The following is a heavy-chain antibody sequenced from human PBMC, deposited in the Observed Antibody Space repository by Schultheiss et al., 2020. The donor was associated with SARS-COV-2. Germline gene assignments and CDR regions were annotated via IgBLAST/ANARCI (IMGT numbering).Heavy chain of an antibody. CDR2: ISASGGDT. CDR1: GFTFSSYT. V-gene: IGHV3-23*01. Sequence: GGSLRLSCAASGFTFSSYTMSWVRQAPGKGLEWVSGISASGGDTYYADSVKGRFTISRDNSKNTLSLQMNSLRAEDTALYYCAKSPQSGLMEYFDYWGRGTLVTVSS. J-gene: IGHJ4*02. D-gene: IGHD3-22*01. CDR3: AKSPQSGLMEYFDY.